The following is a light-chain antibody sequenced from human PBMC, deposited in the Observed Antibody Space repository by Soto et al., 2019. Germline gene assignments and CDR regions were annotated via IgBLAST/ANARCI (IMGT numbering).Light chain of an antibody. J-gene: IGLJ2*01. CDR2: GNS. V-gene: IGLV1-40*01. Sequence: QAVVTQPPSVSGALGQRVTISCTGSSSNIGAGYDVHWYQQLPGTAPKLLIYGNSNRPSGVPDRFSGSKSGTSASLAITGLQAEDEADYYCQSYDSSLRNVVFGGGTKLTVL. CDR3: QSYDSSLRNVV. CDR1: SSNIGAGYD.